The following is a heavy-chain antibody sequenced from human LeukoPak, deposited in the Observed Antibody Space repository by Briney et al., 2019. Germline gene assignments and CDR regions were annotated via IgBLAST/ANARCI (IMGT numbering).Heavy chain of an antibody. J-gene: IGHJ6*03. V-gene: IGHV1-2*02. Sequence: ASVKVSCKASGYTFTDYYMHWVRQAPGQGLEWMGWINPNSGGTNFARKFQGRVSMTRDTSISTAYMELSRLRSDDTAVYFCARFPRVAATQYFYYNYYMDVWGKGTTVTVSS. CDR1: GYTFTDYY. D-gene: IGHD2-15*01. CDR2: INPNSGGT. CDR3: ARFPRVAATQYFYYNYYMDV.